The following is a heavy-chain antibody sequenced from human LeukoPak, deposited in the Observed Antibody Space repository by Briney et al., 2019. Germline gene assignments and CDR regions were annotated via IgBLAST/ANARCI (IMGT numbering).Heavy chain of an antibody. CDR2: IYYSGST. J-gene: IGHJ4*02. D-gene: IGHD2/OR15-2a*01. Sequence: SETLSLTCTVSGGSINNNNYYWGWIRQPPGKGLEWSGSIYYSGSTYYNPSLKSRVTISVDTSENQFSLKLISVTAAETTVYYCARVPKYYRTGSSSLFDYWGQGTLVTVSS. CDR3: ARVPKYYRTGSSSLFDY. CDR1: GGSINNNNYY. V-gene: IGHV4-39*07.